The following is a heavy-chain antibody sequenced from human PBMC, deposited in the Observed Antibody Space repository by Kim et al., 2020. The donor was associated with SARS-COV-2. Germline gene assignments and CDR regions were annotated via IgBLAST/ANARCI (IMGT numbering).Heavy chain of an antibody. Sequence: SETLSLTCTVSGGSISSSGYYWGWIRQPPGKGLEWIGGMYHSGSTYSSPSLKSRATISVDTSKNQFSLKLTSVTAAATAMYYCARQATAVSKGWFDPWGQGTLVTVSS. CDR3: ARQATAVSKGWFDP. CDR1: GGSISSSGYY. J-gene: IGHJ5*02. D-gene: IGHD2-2*01. CDR2: MYHSGST. V-gene: IGHV4-39*01.